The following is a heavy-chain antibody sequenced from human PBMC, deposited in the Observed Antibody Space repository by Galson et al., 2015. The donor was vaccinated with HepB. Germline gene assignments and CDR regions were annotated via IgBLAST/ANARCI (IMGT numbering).Heavy chain of an antibody. Sequence: SLRLSCAASGFTFGDYAMAWFRQAPGKGLEWVGFIRGKAHGGTTEYAASVQGRFTISRDDSKSIAYLQMNSLKTEDTAVYYCTRPLSTTSYYCYGVDVWRQGTTVTVSS. CDR2: IRGKAHGGTT. CDR3: TRPLSTTSYYCYGVDV. CDR1: GFTFGDYA. D-gene: IGHD1-1*01. V-gene: IGHV3-49*03. J-gene: IGHJ6*02.